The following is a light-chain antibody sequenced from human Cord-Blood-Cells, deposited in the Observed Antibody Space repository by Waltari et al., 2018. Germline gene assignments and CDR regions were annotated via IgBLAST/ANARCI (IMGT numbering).Light chain of an antibody. CDR3: SSYTSSSTVV. V-gene: IGLV2-14*01. CDR2: DVS. Sequence: HSALTHPASVSESPRQSRPMSCTRTCSDVGAYNYVRWYQQHPGKAPKLMIYDVSTRPSGVSNRFSGSKSGNTASLTISGLQAEDEADYYCSSYTSSSTVVFGGGTKLTVL. J-gene: IGLJ2*01. CDR1: CSDVGAYNY.